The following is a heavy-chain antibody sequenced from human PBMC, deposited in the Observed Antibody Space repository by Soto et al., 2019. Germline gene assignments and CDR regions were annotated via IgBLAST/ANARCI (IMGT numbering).Heavy chain of an antibody. Sequence: GGSLRLSCAASGFTFTSYSMNWVRQAPGKGLEWVSAISGSGDSTYYTDSVKGRFTISRDNSKNTLYLQMNSLRAEDTAVYYCAKSRHGIDYWGQGTLVTVSS. V-gene: IGHV3-23*01. CDR3: AKSRHGIDY. J-gene: IGHJ4*02. CDR2: ISGSGDST. D-gene: IGHD4-17*01. CDR1: GFTFTSYS.